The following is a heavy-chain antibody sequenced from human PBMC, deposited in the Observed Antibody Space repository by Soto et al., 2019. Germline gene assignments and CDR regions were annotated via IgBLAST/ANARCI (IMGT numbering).Heavy chain of an antibody. CDR3: AKPIRLECLGCDFDY. V-gene: IGHV3-23*01. D-gene: IGHD3-3*01. CDR1: GFTFSSYA. J-gene: IGHJ4*02. CDR2: ISGSGGST. Sequence: GGSLRLSCAASGFTFSSYAMSWVRQAPGKGLEWVSAISGSGGSTYYADSVKGRFTISRDNSKNTLYLQMNSLRAEDTAVYYCAKPIRLECLGCDFDYWGQGSLVTVTS.